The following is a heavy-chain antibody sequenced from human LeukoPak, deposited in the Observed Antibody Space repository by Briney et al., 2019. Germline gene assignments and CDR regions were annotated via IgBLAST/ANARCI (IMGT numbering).Heavy chain of an antibody. CDR3: ARSSDIVVVPAAHNYYYYYYMDV. CDR2: ISSSSSYI. V-gene: IGHV3-21*01. J-gene: IGHJ6*03. Sequence: PGGSLRLSCAASGFTFSSYWMSWVRQAPGKGLEWVSSISSSSSYIYYADSVKGRFTISRDNAKNSLYLQMNSLRAEDTAVYYCARSSDIVVVPAAHNYYYYYYMDVWGKGTTVTVSS. D-gene: IGHD2-2*01. CDR1: GFTFSSYW.